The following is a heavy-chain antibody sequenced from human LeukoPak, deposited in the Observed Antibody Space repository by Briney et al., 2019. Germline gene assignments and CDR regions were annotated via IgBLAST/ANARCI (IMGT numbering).Heavy chain of an antibody. V-gene: IGHV1-18*01. CDR3: ARDLLPPGIAAAGTTFDY. CDR1: GYTFTSYG. CDR2: ISAYNGNT. J-gene: IGHJ4*02. D-gene: IGHD6-13*01. Sequence: ASVKVSCKASGYTFTSYGISWVRQAPGQGLEWMGWISAYNGNTNYAQKLQGRVTMTTDTSTSTAYMELRSLRSDDTAVYYCARDLLPPGIAAAGTTFDYWGQGTLVTVSS.